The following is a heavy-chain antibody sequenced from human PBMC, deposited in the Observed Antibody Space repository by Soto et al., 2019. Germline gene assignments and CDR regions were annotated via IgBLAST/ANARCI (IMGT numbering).Heavy chain of an antibody. Sequence: EVQLVESGGGLVQPGGSLRLSCAASGFTFSSYSMNWVRQAPGKGLEWVSYISSSSSTIYYADSVKGRFTISRDNAKNSLYLQMNRLRDEDTAVYYCARVGYYYDSSGYYLGYYFDYWGQGTLVTVSS. D-gene: IGHD3-22*01. CDR2: ISSSSSTI. J-gene: IGHJ4*02. V-gene: IGHV3-48*02. CDR1: GFTFSSYS. CDR3: ARVGYYYDSSGYYLGYYFDY.